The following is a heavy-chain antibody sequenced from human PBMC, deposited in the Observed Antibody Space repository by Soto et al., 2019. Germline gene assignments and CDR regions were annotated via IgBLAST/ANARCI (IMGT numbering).Heavy chain of an antibody. CDR1: GFTFSSYW. V-gene: IGHV3-7*04. Sequence: GGSLRLSCTPSGFTFSSYWMSWVRQAPGKGLEWVANIKQDGSEKYYVDSVKGRFTISRDNAKNSLYLQMNSLRAEDTAVYYCARDRDLDPWGQGTLVTVSS. CDR3: ARDRDLDP. J-gene: IGHJ5*02. CDR2: IKQDGSEK.